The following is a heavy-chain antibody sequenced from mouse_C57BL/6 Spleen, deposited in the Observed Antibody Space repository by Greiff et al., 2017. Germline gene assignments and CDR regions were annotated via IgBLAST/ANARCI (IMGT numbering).Heavy chain of an antibody. CDR3: SREGYVFDY. CDR2: INPNNGGT. J-gene: IGHJ2*01. V-gene: IGHV1-22*01. D-gene: IGHD3-1*01. Sequence: VQLQQSGPELVKPGASVKMSCKASGYTFTDYNMHWVKQSNGKSLEWIGDINPNNGGTSYNEKFKGKATLTVNKSSSTAYLELRCLTSEDSAVYYCSREGYVFDYWGKGTTLTVSS. CDR1: GYTFTDYN.